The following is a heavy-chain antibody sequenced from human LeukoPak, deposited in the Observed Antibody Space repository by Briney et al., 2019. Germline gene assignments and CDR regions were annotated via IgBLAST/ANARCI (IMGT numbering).Heavy chain of an antibody. V-gene: IGHV3-74*01. CDR3: ARFGSPGLWFGELLAHLYGMDV. J-gene: IGHJ6*02. D-gene: IGHD3-10*01. Sequence: PGGSLRLSCAASGFTFSSYWMHWVRHVPGKGLVWGSRINTDGSTTTYADSVKGRFTISRDNAKNTLYLQMNSLRAEDTAVYYCARFGSPGLWFGELLAHLYGMDVWGQGTTVTVSS. CDR2: INTDGSTT. CDR1: GFTFSSYW.